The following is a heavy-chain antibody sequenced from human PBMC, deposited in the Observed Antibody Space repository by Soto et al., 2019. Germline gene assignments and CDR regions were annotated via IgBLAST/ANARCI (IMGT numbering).Heavy chain of an antibody. CDR3: AKNQERELPRVIDF. D-gene: IGHD1-7*01. CDR2: MSGSSSTT. V-gene: IGHV3-23*01. J-gene: IGHJ4*02. CDR1: GLTFSNYA. Sequence: EVRLLESGGGLVKPGGSLRLSCATSGLTFSNYAMSWVRQAPGRGLEWVSSMSGSSSTTYYADSVKGRFTISRDRSKNTRYLQMSSLRAEDTALYYCAKNQERELPRVIDFWGQGTLVTVSS.